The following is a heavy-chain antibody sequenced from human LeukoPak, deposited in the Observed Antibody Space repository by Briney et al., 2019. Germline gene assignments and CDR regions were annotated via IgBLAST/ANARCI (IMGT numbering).Heavy chain of an antibody. Sequence: SVKVSCKASGGTFSSYAISWVRQAPGQGLEWMGGIIPIFGTANYAQKFQGRVTITADESTSTAYMELSSLRSEDTAVYYCNYWSRDTAMANFDYWGQGTLVTVSS. CDR1: GGTFSSYA. D-gene: IGHD5-18*01. CDR3: NYWSRDTAMANFDY. J-gene: IGHJ4*02. CDR2: IIPIFGTA. V-gene: IGHV1-69*13.